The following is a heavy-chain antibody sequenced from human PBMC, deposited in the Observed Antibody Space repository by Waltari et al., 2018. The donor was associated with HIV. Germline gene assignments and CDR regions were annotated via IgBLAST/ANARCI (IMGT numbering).Heavy chain of an antibody. CDR1: GFTFSSYA. CDR2: ISGSGSTT. Sequence: EVQLLESGGGFVQPGGSLGLSCAASGFTFSSYAMSWVRQAPGKGLEWVSTISGSGSTTYYTDSVKGRFTISRDNSKNTLYLQMNSLRAEDAALYYCAKDRWFDPWGQGTLVTVSS. V-gene: IGHV3-23*01. J-gene: IGHJ5*02. CDR3: AKDRWFDP.